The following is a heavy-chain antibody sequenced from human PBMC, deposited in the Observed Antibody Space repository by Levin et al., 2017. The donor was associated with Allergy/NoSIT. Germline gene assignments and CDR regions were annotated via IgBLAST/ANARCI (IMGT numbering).Heavy chain of an antibody. V-gene: IGHV3-33*01. CDR1: GFTFSSYG. D-gene: IGHD4-17*01. CDR2: IWYDGSNK. J-gene: IGHJ6*03. CDR3: ARDKAWTTVTTSARFYYYMDV. Sequence: LSLTCAASGFTFSSYGMHWVRQAPGKGLEWVAVIWYDGSNKYYADSVKGRFTISRDNSKNTLYLQMNSLRAEDTAVYYCARDKAWTTVTTSARFYYYMDVWGKGTTVTVSS.